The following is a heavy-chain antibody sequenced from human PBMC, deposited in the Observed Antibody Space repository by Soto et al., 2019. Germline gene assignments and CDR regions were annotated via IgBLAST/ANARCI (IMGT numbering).Heavy chain of an antibody. CDR1: GFTFSSYA. J-gene: IGHJ5*02. Sequence: PVGSLRLSCAASGFTFSSYAMSWVRQAPGKGLEWVSAISGSGGSTYYADSVKGRFTISRDNSKNMLYLQMNSLRAEDTAVYYCAKSMIAAAGELNWFDHGGQRTLAADSS. V-gene: IGHV3-23*01. CDR2: ISGSGGST. D-gene: IGHD6-13*01. CDR3: AKSMIAAAGELNWFDH.